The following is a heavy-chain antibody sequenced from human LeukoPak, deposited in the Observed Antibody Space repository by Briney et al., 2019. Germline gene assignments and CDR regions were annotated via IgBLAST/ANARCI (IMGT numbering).Heavy chain of an antibody. V-gene: IGHV3-74*01. Sequence: GGSLRLSCAGSGFTFSTYWMHWVRQAPGGGLVWVSGINTDGSTTSYADSVKGRFAISRDNAKNTVYLQMSSLRAEDTAVYYCAKESGYDVDLEYWGQGALVTVSS. D-gene: IGHD5-12*01. CDR3: AKESGYDVDLEY. J-gene: IGHJ4*02. CDR2: INTDGSTT. CDR1: GFTFSTYW.